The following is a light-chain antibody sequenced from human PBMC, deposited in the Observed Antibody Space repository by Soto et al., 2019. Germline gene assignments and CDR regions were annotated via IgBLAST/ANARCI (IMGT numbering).Light chain of an antibody. Sequence: DIQMTQSPSSLSASVGDRVTITCRASQSISNYLNWYQQEPGKAPKLLIYAASSLQSGVPSRFSGSGSGTDFTLTISRLQPEDFATYFCQQSYTTWTFGQGTKVEIK. J-gene: IGKJ1*01. V-gene: IGKV1-39*01. CDR2: AAS. CDR1: QSISNY. CDR3: QQSYTTWT.